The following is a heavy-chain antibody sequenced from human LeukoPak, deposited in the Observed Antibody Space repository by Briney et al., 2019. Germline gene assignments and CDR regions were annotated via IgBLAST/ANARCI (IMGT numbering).Heavy chain of an antibody. D-gene: IGHD3-9*01. Sequence: GGSLRLSCAASGFIFSSYAMHWVRQAPGKGLEWVAVIWYDGSSKYYADSVKGRFTISRDISKSTLYLQMNSLRAEDTAVYYCARGISAAIDIFYAYYTRTDYWGQGTLVTVSS. CDR3: ARGISAAIDIFYAYYTRTDY. CDR1: GFIFSSYA. V-gene: IGHV3-33*01. J-gene: IGHJ4*02. CDR2: IWYDGSSK.